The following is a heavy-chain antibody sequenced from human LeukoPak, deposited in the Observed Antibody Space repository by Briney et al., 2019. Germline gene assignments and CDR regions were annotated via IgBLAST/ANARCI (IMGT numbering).Heavy chain of an antibody. D-gene: IGHD6-13*01. CDR1: GFTFSNAW. Sequence: RTGGSLRLSCAASGFTFSNAWMNWVRQAPGKGLEWVGRIKSKTDGGTTDYAAPVKGRFTISRDDSKKTLYLQMNSLKTEDTAVYYCSTDPYSSKWYYFDYWGQGTLVTVSS. V-gene: IGHV3-15*01. CDR3: STDPYSSKWYYFDY. J-gene: IGHJ4*02. CDR2: IKSKTDGGTT.